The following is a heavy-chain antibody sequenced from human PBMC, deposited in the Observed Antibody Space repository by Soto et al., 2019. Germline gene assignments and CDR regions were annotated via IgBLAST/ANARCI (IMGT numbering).Heavy chain of an antibody. CDR1: GFSLSTSGVG. CDR3: THTASHNFDWFLTPYYFDY. CDR2: IYWNDDK. D-gene: IGHD3-9*01. V-gene: IGHV2-5*01. J-gene: IGHJ4*02. Sequence: SGPTLVNPTQNLTLTCTFSGFSLSTSGVGVGWIRQPPGKALEWLALIYWNDDKRYSPSLKSRLTITKDTSKNQVVLTMTNMDPVDTATYYCTHTASHNFDWFLTPYYFDYWGQGTLVTVSS.